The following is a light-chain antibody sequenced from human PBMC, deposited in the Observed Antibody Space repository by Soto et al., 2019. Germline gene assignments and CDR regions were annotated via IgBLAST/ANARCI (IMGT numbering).Light chain of an antibody. J-gene: IGLJ2*01. V-gene: IGLV1-40*01. CDR2: GNS. Sequence: QSVLTQPPSVSGAPGQRVTISCTGSSSNIGAGYDVHWYQQLPGTAPKLLIYGNSNRPSGVPDRFSGSKSGTSASLAITGLQAEDEADYYCQSYDSRLGVLFGGGTKLTVL. CDR3: QSYDSRLGVL. CDR1: SSNIGAGYD.